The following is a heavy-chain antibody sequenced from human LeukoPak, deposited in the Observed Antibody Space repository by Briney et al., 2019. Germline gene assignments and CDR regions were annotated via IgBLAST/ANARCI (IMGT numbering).Heavy chain of an antibody. CDR3: AKTYYYDSSGYYYDY. J-gene: IGHJ4*02. Sequence: GGSLRLSCAASGFTFSSYSMNWVRQAPGKGLEWVSYISSSSSTIYYADPVKGRFTISRDNSKNTLYLQMNSLRAEDTAVYYCAKTYYYDSSGYYYDYWGQGTLVTVSS. CDR2: ISSSSSTI. V-gene: IGHV3-48*01. D-gene: IGHD3-22*01. CDR1: GFTFSSYS.